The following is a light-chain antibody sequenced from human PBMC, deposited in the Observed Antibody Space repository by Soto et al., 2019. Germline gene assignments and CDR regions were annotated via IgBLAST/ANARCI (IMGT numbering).Light chain of an antibody. J-gene: IGKJ1*01. V-gene: IGKV1-39*01. Sequence: IKMTQSPSSLSAYVEDRVIITCLASQSISNHLNWYQQKPGKAPKLLIFAASSLLGGVPSRFSGSGSGTDFTLTISSLQPEDFAIYYCQQSYSSPQTFGQGTKVDIK. CDR1: QSISNH. CDR2: AAS. CDR3: QQSYSSPQT.